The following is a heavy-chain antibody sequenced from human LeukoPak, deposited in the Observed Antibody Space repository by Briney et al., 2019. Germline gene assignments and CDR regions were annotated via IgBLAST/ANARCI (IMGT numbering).Heavy chain of an antibody. CDR1: GGSISTYY. V-gene: IGHV4-59*08. CDR3: ARSDYYVDWYCDL. J-gene: IGHJ2*01. Sequence: SETLSLTCTVSGGSISTYYCSWIRQPPGKGLEWIGYIYYTGNTNYNPSLKSRVTMLVAPSKNQFSLRLSSVTAADTAVYFCARSDYYVDWYCDLWGRGTLVTVSS. CDR2: IYYTGNT. D-gene: IGHD3-22*01.